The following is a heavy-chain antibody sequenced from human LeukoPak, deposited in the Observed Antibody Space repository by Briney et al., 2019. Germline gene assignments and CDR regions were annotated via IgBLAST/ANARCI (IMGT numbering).Heavy chain of an antibody. CDR2: IYYSGST. Sequence: SETLSLTCTVSGGSISSSNYYWGWIRQPPGKGLEWIGSIYYSGSTYYNPSLKSRVTISVDTSKNQFSLKLSSVTAADTAVYYCARMIRDGYNYPDYWGQGTLVTVSS. CDR1: GGSISSSNYY. D-gene: IGHD5-24*01. V-gene: IGHV4-39*07. J-gene: IGHJ4*02. CDR3: ARMIRDGYNYPDY.